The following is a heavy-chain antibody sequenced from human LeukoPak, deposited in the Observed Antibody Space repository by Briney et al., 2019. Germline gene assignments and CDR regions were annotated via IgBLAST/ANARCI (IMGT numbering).Heavy chain of an antibody. CDR3: AKDLGYCSGGSC. CDR2: ISGSGGST. Sequence: GGSLRLSCAASGFTFSSYAMSWVRQAPGKGLEWVSAISGSGGSTYYADSVKGRFTLSRDNSKNTLYLQMNSLRAEDTAVYYCAKDLGYCSGGSCWGQGTLVTVSS. V-gene: IGHV3-23*01. J-gene: IGHJ4*02. CDR1: GFTFSSYA. D-gene: IGHD2-15*01.